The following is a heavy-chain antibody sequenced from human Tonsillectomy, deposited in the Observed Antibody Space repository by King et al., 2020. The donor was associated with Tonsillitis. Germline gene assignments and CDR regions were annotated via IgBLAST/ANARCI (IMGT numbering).Heavy chain of an antibody. CDR2: INHSGST. D-gene: IGHD3-22*01. CDR3: ARGTRLYYYDSSGYPRGNWFDP. CDR1: GGSFSGYY. Sequence: VQLQQWGAGLLKPSETLSLTCAVYGGSFSGYYWSWIRQPPGKGLEWIGEINHSGSTNYNPSLKSRVTISVDTSKNQFSLKLSSVTAADTAVYYCARGTRLYYYDSSGYPRGNWFDPWGQGTLVTVSS. V-gene: IGHV4-34*01. J-gene: IGHJ5*02.